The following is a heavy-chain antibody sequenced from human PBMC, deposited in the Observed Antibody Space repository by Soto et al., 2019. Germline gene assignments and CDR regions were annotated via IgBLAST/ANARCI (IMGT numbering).Heavy chain of an antibody. V-gene: IGHV5-51*01. CDR1: GYSFTSYW. D-gene: IGHD6-19*01. CDR2: IYPGDSDT. Sequence: EVQLVQSGAEVKKPGESLKISCKGSGYSFTSYWIGWVRQMPGKGLEWMGIIYPGDSDTRYSPSFQGQVTISADKSIXTXXLQWSSLKAADTAMYYCARHTGYSSGWHEPDAFDIWGQGTMVTVSS. CDR3: ARHTGYSSGWHEPDAFDI. J-gene: IGHJ3*02.